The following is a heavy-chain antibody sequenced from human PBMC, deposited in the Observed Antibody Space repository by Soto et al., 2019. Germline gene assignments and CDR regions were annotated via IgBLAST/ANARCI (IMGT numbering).Heavy chain of an antibody. CDR2: ISYSGRT. Sequence: SETLSLTCTVSGGSISSNNYFWGWIRQPPGKALEWIGSISYSGRTYYTPSLKSRVTISVDTSKNQFSLKLSSVTAADTAVYYCARHADLYYFDYWGQGTLVIVSS. J-gene: IGHJ4*02. CDR3: ARHADLYYFDY. CDR1: GGSISSNNYF. V-gene: IGHV4-39*01.